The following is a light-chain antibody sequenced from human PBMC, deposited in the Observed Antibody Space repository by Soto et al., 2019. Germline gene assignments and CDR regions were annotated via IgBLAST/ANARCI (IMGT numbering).Light chain of an antibody. CDR2: DDN. CDR3: GSWDSSLSAYV. CDR1: SSNIGVNS. J-gene: IGLJ1*01. V-gene: IGLV1-51*01. Sequence: QSVMTQPPSVSAAPGQKVTISCSGSSSNIGVNSVSWYQQLPGTAPKLLIYDDNKRPSGIPDRFSGSKSGTSATLGITGVQTWDEADYYCGSWDSSLSAYVFGTGTKLTVL.